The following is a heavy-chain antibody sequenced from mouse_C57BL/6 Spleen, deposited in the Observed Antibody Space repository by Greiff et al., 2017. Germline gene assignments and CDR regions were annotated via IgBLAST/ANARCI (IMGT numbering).Heavy chain of an antibody. CDR2: INPSTGGT. Sequence: EVKLQESGPELVKPGASVKISCKASGYSFTGYYMNWVKQSPEKSLEWIGEINPSTGGTTYNQKFKAKATLTVDKSSSTAYMQLKSLTSEDSAVYYCARGDGYFEEGYAMDYWGQGTSVTVSS. CDR3: ARGDGYFEEGYAMDY. J-gene: IGHJ4*01. V-gene: IGHV1-42*01. D-gene: IGHD2-3*01. CDR1: GYSFTGYY.